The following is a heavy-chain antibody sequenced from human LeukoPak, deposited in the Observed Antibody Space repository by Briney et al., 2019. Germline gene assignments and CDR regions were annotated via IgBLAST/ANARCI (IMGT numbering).Heavy chain of an antibody. Sequence: AGGSLRLSCAASGFTFTNCAMTWVRQAPGKGLEWGSSISGSGASTYYADSVKGRFTISRDNSKNTVYLQMNSLSVEDTAVYYCAKDQSRVGASDPFDSWGQGTLVTVSS. CDR2: ISGSGAST. V-gene: IGHV3-23*01. CDR1: GFTFTNCA. J-gene: IGHJ5*01. D-gene: IGHD1-26*01. CDR3: AKDQSRVGASDPFDS.